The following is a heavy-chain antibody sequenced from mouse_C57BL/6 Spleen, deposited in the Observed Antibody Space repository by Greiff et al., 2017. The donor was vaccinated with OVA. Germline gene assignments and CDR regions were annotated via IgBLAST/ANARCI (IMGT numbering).Heavy chain of an antibody. J-gene: IGHJ1*03. CDR2: INPSSGYT. D-gene: IGHD2-13*01. CDR3: ARSGDEGWYFDV. CDR1: GYTFTSYT. V-gene: IGHV1-4*01. Sequence: VQLQQSGAELARPGASVKMSCKASGYTFTSYTMHWVKQRPGQGLEWIGYINPSSGYTKYNQKFKDKATLTADKSSSTAYMQLSSLTSEDSAVYYCARSGDEGWYFDVWGTGTTVTVSS.